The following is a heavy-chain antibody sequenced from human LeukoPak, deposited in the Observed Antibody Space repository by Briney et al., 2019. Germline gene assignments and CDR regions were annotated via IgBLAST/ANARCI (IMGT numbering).Heavy chain of an antibody. J-gene: IGHJ4*02. V-gene: IGHV4-34*01. CDR1: GGSFSGYY. CDR2: INHSGST. Sequence: SETLSLTCAVYGGSFSGYYWSWIRQPPGKGLEWIGEINHSGSTNYNPSLKSRVTISVDTSKNQFSLKLSSVTAADTAVYYCARVASQPYWGQGTLVTVSS. CDR3: ARVASQPY.